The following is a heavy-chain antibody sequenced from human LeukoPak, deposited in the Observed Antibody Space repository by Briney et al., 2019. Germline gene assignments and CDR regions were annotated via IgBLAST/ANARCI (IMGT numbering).Heavy chain of an antibody. Sequence: PGGSLRLSCAASGFTFSSYGMHWVRQAPGKGLEWVAVISYDGSNKYYADSVKGRFTISRDNSKNTLYLQMNSLRAEDTAVYYCAKEGGAYSYGFYYFDYWGQGTLVTVSS. CDR2: ISYDGSNK. CDR1: GFTFSSYG. J-gene: IGHJ4*02. CDR3: AKEGGAYSYGFYYFDY. D-gene: IGHD5-18*01. V-gene: IGHV3-30*18.